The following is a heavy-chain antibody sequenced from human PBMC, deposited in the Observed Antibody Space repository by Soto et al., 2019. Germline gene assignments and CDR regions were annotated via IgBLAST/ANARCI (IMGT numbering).Heavy chain of an antibody. CDR2: IWYDGSNK. CDR1: GFTFRNCG. D-gene: IGHD3-22*01. J-gene: IGHJ6*02. CDR3: AGYSYYYDSSGYEYYYYGMDV. V-gene: IGHV3-33*01. Sequence: GSLRLSCAASGFTFRNCGMHWVRQAPGKWLEWVAVIWYDGSNKYYADSVKGRFTISRDNAKNSLYLQMNSLRDEDTAVYYCAGYSYYYDSSGYEYYYYGMDVWGQGTTVTVSS.